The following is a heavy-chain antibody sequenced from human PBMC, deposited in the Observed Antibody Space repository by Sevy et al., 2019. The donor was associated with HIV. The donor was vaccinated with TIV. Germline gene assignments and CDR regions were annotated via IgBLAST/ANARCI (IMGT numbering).Heavy chain of an antibody. CDR3: AKARGIAHLHDAFDI. V-gene: IGHV3-30*18. Sequence: GGSLRLSCAASRFTFSSHGMHWVRQAPGKGLEWVGLISYDGSDKYNADSVKGRFTMSRDNSRNTLHLQMNSLRAEDTAVYYCAKARGIAHLHDAFDIWGQGTMVTVSS. D-gene: IGHD6-13*01. CDR2: ISYDGSDK. CDR1: RFTFSSHG. J-gene: IGHJ3*02.